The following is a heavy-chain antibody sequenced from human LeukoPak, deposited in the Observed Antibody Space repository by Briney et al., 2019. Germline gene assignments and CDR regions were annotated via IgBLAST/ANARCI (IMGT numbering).Heavy chain of an antibody. CDR3: ARGRYYDSRCYAVPFDY. CDR2: IKNDGSDK. D-gene: IGHD3-22*01. CDR1: GFIFSAAW. J-gene: IGHJ4*02. V-gene: IGHV3-7*01. Sequence: GGSLRLSCEASGFIFSAAWMTWVRQAPGKGLEWVATIKNDGSDKYYVDYVKRRFTSSRDNAKDSVYLQMNRLRAEDTAVYYCARGRYYDSRCYAVPFDYWGQGTLVTVSS.